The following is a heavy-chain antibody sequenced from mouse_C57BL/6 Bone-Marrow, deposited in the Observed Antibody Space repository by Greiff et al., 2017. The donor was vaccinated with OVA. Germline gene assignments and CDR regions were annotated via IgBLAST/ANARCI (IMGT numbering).Heavy chain of an antibody. CDR2: ISYSGST. CDR3: ARGAYGSSPYWYFDV. Sequence: VQLKESGPGLAKPSQTLSLTCSVTGYSITSDYWNWIRKFPGNKLEYMGYISYSGSTYYNPSLKSRISITRDTSKNQYYLQLNSVTTEDTATYYCARGAYGSSPYWYFDVWGTGTTVTVSS. D-gene: IGHD1-1*01. V-gene: IGHV3-8*01. CDR1: GYSITSDY. J-gene: IGHJ1*03.